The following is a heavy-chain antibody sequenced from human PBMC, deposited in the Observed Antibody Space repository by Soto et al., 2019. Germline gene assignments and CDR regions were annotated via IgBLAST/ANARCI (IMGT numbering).Heavy chain of an antibody. CDR3: SSVEDFWSGYYSSMNV. CDR2: INSDGSDT. CDR1: GFTFSRYW. D-gene: IGHD3-3*01. V-gene: IGHV3-74*01. Sequence: EVQLVESGGGLVQPGGSLTLSCAASGFTFSRYWMYWVRQAPGKGLVWVSRINSDGSDTSNAGSVKGRFTISRDNAKNTLYLQMNSLRAEYTAVYYFSSVEDFWSGYYSSMNVWGKGTTVTVSS. J-gene: IGHJ6*03.